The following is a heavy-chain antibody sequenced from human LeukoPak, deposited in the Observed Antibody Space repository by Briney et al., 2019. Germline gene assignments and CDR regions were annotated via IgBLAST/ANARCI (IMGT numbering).Heavy chain of an antibody. V-gene: IGHV3-64D*06. J-gene: IGHJ4*02. CDR3: VKGTSAYCGGDCYSYFDY. Sequence: PGGSLRLSCAVSGFSFSNHNMNWVRQAPGKGLEYVSAISTNGGSTYYADSVKGRFTFSRDNSKSTLYLQMSSLRAEDTAVYYCVKGTSAYCGGDCYSYFDYWGQGTLVTVSS. CDR1: GFSFSNHN. CDR2: ISTNGGST. D-gene: IGHD2-21*02.